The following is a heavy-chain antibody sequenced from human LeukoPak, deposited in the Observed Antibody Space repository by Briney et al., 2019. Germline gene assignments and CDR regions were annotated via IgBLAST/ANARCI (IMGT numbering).Heavy chain of an antibody. Sequence: GGSLRLSCAASGFTFSSYSMNWVRQAPGKGLEWVSSISSSSYIYYADSVKGRFTISRDNAKNSLYLQMNSLRAEDTAVYYCARGVFATGWYPDNFDYWGQGILVTVSS. J-gene: IGHJ4*02. D-gene: IGHD6-19*01. CDR3: ARGVFATGWYPDNFDY. CDR2: ISSSSYI. CDR1: GFTFSSYS. V-gene: IGHV3-21*01.